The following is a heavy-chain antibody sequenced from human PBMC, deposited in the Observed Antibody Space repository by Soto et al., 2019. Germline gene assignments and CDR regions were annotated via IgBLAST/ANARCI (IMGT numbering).Heavy chain of an antibody. CDR3: ARWGTTGELDV. D-gene: IGHD3-16*01. CDR2: TSYDGSNN. V-gene: IGHV3-30*03. CDR1: GFTFRSYV. J-gene: IGHJ4*02. Sequence: QVQLVESGGGVVQPGTSLRLSCVGSGFTFRSYVIHWVRQAPGKGLEWVALTSYDGSNNFYGDSVKGRFTISRHNSRNTVEMQMESRRLEDTALYYSARWGTTGELDVRGQGTLVSVSS.